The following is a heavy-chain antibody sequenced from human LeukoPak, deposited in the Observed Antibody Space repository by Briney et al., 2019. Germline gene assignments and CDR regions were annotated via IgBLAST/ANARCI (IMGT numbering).Heavy chain of an antibody. D-gene: IGHD3-22*01. J-gene: IGHJ4*02. Sequence: PGGSHSLSCTPSGFTFSSYDMNWVRQAPGKGLEWVAFIRYDGSNQYYGDSVKGRFTISRDNSKNTLYLQMNRLRVEDTAVYDCAKRFESSGYGIDYWGQGTLVTVSS. CDR3: AKRFESSGYGIDY. V-gene: IGHV3-30*02. CDR1: GFTFSSYD. CDR2: IRYDGSNQ.